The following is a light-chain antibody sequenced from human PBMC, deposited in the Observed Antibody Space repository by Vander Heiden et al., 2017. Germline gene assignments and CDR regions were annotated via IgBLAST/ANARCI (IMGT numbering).Light chain of an antibody. CDR3: QQYGSSRRLT. V-gene: IGKV3-20*01. CDR2: GAS. J-gene: IGKJ4*01. Sequence: EIVLTQSPGTLSLSPGERATLSCRASQSVSSSYLAWYQQKPGQAPRLLIYGASSRATGIPDRFSGSGSGTDFTLTISRLEPEDFAVYYCQQYGSSRRLTFGGGTKEEIK. CDR1: QSVSSSY.